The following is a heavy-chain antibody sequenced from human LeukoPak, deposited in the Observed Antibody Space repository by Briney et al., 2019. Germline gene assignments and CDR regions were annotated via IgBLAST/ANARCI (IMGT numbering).Heavy chain of an antibody. D-gene: IGHD3-3*01. CDR1: GGSFSGYY. CDR2: INHSGST. V-gene: IGHV4-34*01. J-gene: IGHJ5*02. CDR3: ARTTYYDFWSGYGNWFDP. Sequence: SETLSLTCAVYGGSFSGYYWSWIRQPPGKGLEWIGEINHSGSTNYNPSLKSRVTISVDTSKNQFSLKLSSVTAADTAVYYCARTTYYDFWSGYGNWFDPRGQGTLVTVSS.